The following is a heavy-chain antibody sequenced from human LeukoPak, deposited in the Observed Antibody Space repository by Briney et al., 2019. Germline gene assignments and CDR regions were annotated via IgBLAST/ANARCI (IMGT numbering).Heavy chain of an antibody. CDR2: IFYTGST. CDR1: GGSFSGYY. CDR3: ARQSALYSHGLDV. V-gene: IGHV4-59*08. Sequence: NPSETLSLTCAVYGGSFSGYYWSWIRQPPGKGLEWIGYIFYTGSTFYHPSLESRLSISRDTSTNRVSLNLSLVTAADTAVYYCARQSALYSHGLDVWGQGTTVTVSS. J-gene: IGHJ6*02.